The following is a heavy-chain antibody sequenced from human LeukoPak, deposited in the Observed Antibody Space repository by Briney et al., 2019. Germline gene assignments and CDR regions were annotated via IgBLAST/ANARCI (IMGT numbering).Heavy chain of an antibody. Sequence: GGSLRLSCAASGFTFSSYWMSWVRQAPGKGLEWVANIKQDGSEKYYVDSVKGRFTISRDNAKNSLYLRMNSLRAEDTAVYYCARDLQWFGELRGWAFDYWGQGSLVTVSS. CDR2: IKQDGSEK. V-gene: IGHV3-7*01. CDR1: GFTFSSYW. J-gene: IGHJ4*02. D-gene: IGHD3-10*01. CDR3: ARDLQWFGELRGWAFDY.